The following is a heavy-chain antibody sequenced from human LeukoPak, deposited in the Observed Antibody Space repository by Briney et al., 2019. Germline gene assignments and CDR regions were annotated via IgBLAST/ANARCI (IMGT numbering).Heavy chain of an antibody. D-gene: IGHD1-14*01. J-gene: IGHJ6*02. CDR3: ARDSTTSSGMDV. CDR1: GYTFTGYY. Sequence: ASVKVSCKASGYTFTGYYMHWVRQAPGQGLEWMGWINPNSGGTDYAQKFQGWVTITRDTSISTAYMDLSGLKSDDTAIYYCARDSTTSSGMDVWGQGTTVTVSS. CDR2: INPNSGGT. V-gene: IGHV1-2*04.